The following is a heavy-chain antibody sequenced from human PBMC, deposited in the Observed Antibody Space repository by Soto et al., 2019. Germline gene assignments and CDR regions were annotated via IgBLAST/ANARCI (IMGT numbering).Heavy chain of an antibody. CDR1: GFTFSSYS. CDR3: AREPELDYWYFDL. J-gene: IGHJ2*01. CDR2: ISSSSRTI. V-gene: IGHV3-48*02. D-gene: IGHD1-1*01. Sequence: EVQLVESGGGLVQPGGSLRLSCATSGFTFSSYSMKWVRQAPRKGLEWVSYISSSSRTIYYADSVKGRFTISRDNAKTSLYLQMNSLRDEDTAVYYCAREPELDYWYFDLWGRGTLVTVSS.